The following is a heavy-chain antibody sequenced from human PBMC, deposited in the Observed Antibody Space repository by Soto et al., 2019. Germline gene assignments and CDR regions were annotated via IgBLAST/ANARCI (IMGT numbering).Heavy chain of an antibody. CDR1: GGSISNYY. CDR3: ASSSVFGGDYYYYGMDV. J-gene: IGHJ6*02. CDR2: IYSSGST. V-gene: IGHV4-59*12. D-gene: IGHD3-3*01. Sequence: PSETLSLTCTVSGGSISNYYWNWIRQSPGKGLEWIGYIYSSGSTQYNPSLQNRVTISIDTSKNQVSLKVNSVTAEDTAVYYCASSSVFGGDYYYYGMDVWGQGTPVTVSS.